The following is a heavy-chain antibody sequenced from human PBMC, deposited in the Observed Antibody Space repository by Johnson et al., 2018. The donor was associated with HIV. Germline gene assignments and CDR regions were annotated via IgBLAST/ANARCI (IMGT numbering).Heavy chain of an antibody. J-gene: IGHJ3*02. CDR2: IGTAGDT. CDR3: ARDGRFYDILTDYYSNAFDI. Sequence: VQLVESGGGLVQPGGSLRLSCAASGFTFSSYDMHWVRQATGKGLEWVSAIGTAGDTYYPGSVKGRFTIPRDNSKNTLYLQMNSLRAEDTAVYYCARDGRFYDILTDYYSNAFDIWGQGTMVTVSS. D-gene: IGHD3-9*01. CDR1: GFTFSSYD. V-gene: IGHV3-13*01.